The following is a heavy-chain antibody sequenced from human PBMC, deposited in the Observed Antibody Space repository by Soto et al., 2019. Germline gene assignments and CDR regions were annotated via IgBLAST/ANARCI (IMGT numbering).Heavy chain of an antibody. CDR1: GFTLTNYW. J-gene: IGHJ4*02. D-gene: IGHD3-10*01. CDR3: ARGQSGRYSFDY. Sequence: VHLVESGGGIVQPGESMRLSCVVSGFTLTNYWVHWVRQAPGKGLVWVSRVNGEGTTTNYADSLKGRFTTSRDNGRSTVFLQMNSLGVDDTGVYYCARGQSGRYSFDYWGRGTLVTVSS. CDR2: VNGEGTTT. V-gene: IGHV3-74*01.